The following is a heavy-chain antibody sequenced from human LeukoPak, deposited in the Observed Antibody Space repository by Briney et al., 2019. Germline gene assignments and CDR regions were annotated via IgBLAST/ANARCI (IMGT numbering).Heavy chain of an antibody. CDR1: GGSISSSY. J-gene: IGHJ4*02. CDR2: IYYSGST. Sequence: SETLSLTCTVSGGSISSSYWSWIRQPPGKGLEWIGYIYYSGSTNYNPSLKSRVTISVDTSKNQFSLKLSSVTAADTAVYYCARARSSTAGNRLYYFDFWGQGALVTVSS. CDR3: ARARSSTAGNRLYYFDF. V-gene: IGHV4-59*12. D-gene: IGHD2-2*01.